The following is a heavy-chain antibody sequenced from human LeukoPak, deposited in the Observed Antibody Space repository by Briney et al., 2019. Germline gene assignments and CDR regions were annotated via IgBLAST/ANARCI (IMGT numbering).Heavy chain of an antibody. CDR2: IIPIFGTA. Sequence: SVKVSGKASGGTFSSYAISWVQQAPGQGLEWMGGIIPIFGTANYAQKFQGRVTITADESTSTAYMELSSLRSEDTAVYYCARGEDVVVVTTDWGQGTLVTVSS. CDR1: GGTFSSYA. D-gene: IGHD2-21*02. V-gene: IGHV1-69*01. CDR3: ARGEDVVVVTTD. J-gene: IGHJ4*02.